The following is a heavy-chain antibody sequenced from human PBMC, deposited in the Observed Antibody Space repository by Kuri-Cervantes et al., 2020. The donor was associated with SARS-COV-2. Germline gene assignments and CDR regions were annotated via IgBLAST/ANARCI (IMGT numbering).Heavy chain of an antibody. V-gene: IGHV3-53*01. CDR1: GFTVSSNY. CDR2: IYSGGST. J-gene: IGHJ6*02. CDR3: AKGGAADNHYYYYYGMDV. D-gene: IGHD3-16*01. Sequence: ETLSLTCAASGFTVSSNYMSWVRQAPGKGLEWVSVIYSGGSTYYADSVKGRFTISRDNSKNTLYLQMNSLGAEDTAVYYCAKGGAADNHYYYYYGMDVWGQGTTVTVSS.